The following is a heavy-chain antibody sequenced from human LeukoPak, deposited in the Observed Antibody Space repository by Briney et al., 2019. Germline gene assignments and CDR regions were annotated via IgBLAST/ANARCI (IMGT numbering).Heavy chain of an antibody. CDR2: ISSSSSYI. CDR1: GFTFSSYS. J-gene: IGHJ3*02. V-gene: IGHV3-21*01. CDR3: ARDRYGSGSYLSGAFDI. Sequence: GGSLRLSCAASGFTFSSYSMNWVRQAPGKGLEWVSSISSSSSYIYYADSVKGRFTISRDNAKNSLYLQMNSLRAEDTAVYYCARDRYGSGSYLSGAFDIWGQGTMVTVSS. D-gene: IGHD3-10*01.